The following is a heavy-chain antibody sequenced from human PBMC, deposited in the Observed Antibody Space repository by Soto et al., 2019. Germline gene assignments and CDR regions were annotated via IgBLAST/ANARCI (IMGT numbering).Heavy chain of an antibody. CDR1: GYSFTSYW. Sequence: PGESLRISCKGSGYSFTSYWIGWVRQMPGKGLEWMGIIYPVDSDTRYSPSFQGQVTISADKSISTAYLQMNSLRAEDTAVYYCAKDRGSSSLVEVYYYYGMDVWGQGTTVTVSS. CDR2: IYPVDSDT. D-gene: IGHD6-6*01. V-gene: IGHV5-51*01. J-gene: IGHJ6*02. CDR3: AKDRGSSSLVEVYYYYGMDV.